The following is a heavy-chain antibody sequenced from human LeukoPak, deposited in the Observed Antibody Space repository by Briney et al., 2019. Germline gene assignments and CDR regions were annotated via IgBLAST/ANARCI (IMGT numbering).Heavy chain of an antibody. D-gene: IGHD6-13*01. CDR2: IYSGGST. V-gene: IGHV3-66*01. CDR3: AKVRAAAGTWDTFDY. J-gene: IGHJ4*02. Sequence: GGSLRLSCAASGFTVSSNYMSWVRQAPGKGLEWVSVIYSGGSTYYADSVKGRFTISRDNSKNTLYLQMNSLRAEDTAVYYCAKVRAAAGTWDTFDYWGQGTLVTVSS. CDR1: GFTVSSNY.